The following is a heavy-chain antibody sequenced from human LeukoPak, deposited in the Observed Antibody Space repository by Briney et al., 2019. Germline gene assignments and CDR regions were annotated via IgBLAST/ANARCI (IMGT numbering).Heavy chain of an antibody. Sequence: PSETLSLTCTVSGVSISSGGYYWSWVRQAPGKGLVWVSRINTDGSRTTYADSVKGRFTISRDNAKNAAYLQMNSLRAEDTAVYYCARVASGSYNWFDPWGQGTLVTVSS. CDR2: INTDGSRT. D-gene: IGHD3-10*01. V-gene: IGHV3-74*01. CDR3: ARVASGSYNWFDP. CDR1: GVSISSGGYY. J-gene: IGHJ5*02.